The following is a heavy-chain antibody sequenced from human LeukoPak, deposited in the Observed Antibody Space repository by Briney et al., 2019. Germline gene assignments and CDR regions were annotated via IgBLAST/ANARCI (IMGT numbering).Heavy chain of an antibody. CDR3: ARAGYSSSWYPENWFDP. Sequence: GESLKISCKGPGSAFPSSWMGGVPQLPGKGLECMGTINPADSDTRYRPSFQGQVTISADKSISPAYLQWSSLKASDTAMYYCARAGYSSSWYPENWFDPWGQGTLVTVSS. J-gene: IGHJ5*02. V-gene: IGHV5-51*01. CDR2: INPADSDT. CDR1: GSAFPSSW. D-gene: IGHD6-13*01.